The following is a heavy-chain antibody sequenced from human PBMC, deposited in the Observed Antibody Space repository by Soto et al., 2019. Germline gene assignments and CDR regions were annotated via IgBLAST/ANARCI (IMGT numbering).Heavy chain of an antibody. CDR2: ISGSGGST. D-gene: IGHD3-22*01. J-gene: IGHJ3*02. CDR1: GFTFSSYA. CDR3: AKILTYYYDSSGHDAFDI. Sequence: PGGSLRLSCAASGFTFSSYAMSWVRQAPGKGLEWVSAISGSGGSTYYADSVKGRFTISRDNSKNTLYLQMNSLRAEDTAVYYCAKILTYYYDSSGHDAFDIWGQGTMVTVS. V-gene: IGHV3-23*01.